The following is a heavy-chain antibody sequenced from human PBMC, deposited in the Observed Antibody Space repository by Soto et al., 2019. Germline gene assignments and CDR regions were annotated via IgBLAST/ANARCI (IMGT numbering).Heavy chain of an antibody. CDR2: IKQDGSEK. J-gene: IGHJ3*02. V-gene: IGHV3-7*01. CDR3: ARGFNSALDI. Sequence: GGSLRLSCAATGFIFSSYWMSWVRQAPGKGLEWVANIKQDGSEKYNVDSAKGRFTISRDNAKNSLHLQMNSPRAEDTAVYYCARGFNSALDIWGQGTMVTVSS. CDR1: GFIFSSYW.